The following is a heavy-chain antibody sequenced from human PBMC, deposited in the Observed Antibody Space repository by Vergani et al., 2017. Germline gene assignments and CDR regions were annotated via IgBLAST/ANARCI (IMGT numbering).Heavy chain of an antibody. CDR1: GFTFSSYW. CDR3: ARFPASFFGGSAFDI. CDR2: IKQDGSEK. V-gene: IGHV3-7*01. Sequence: EVQLVESGGGLVQPGGSLRLSCAASGFTFSSYWMSWVRQAPGKGLEWVANIKQDGSEKYYVDSVKGRFTISRDNAKNSLYLQMNSLRAEETAVYYCARFPASFFGGSAFDIWGQGTMVTVSS. J-gene: IGHJ3*02. D-gene: IGHD3-3*01.